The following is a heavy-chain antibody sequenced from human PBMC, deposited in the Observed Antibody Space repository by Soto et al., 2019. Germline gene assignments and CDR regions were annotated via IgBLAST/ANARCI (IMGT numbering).Heavy chain of an antibody. V-gene: IGHV3-21*01. Sequence: PGGSLRLSCAASGFTFSSYSMNWVRQAPGKGLEWVSSISSSSSYIYYADSVKGRFTISRDNAKNSLYLQMNSLRAEDTAVYYCAREGTVGDWHPFDYSGQGTLVTVSS. CDR1: GFTFSSYS. CDR3: AREGTVGDWHPFDY. CDR2: ISSSSSYI. J-gene: IGHJ4*02. D-gene: IGHD2-21*02.